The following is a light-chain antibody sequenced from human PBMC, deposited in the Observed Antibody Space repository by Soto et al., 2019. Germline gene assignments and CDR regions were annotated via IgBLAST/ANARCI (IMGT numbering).Light chain of an antibody. J-gene: IGKJ2*01. CDR1: QNITTY. V-gene: IGKV1-39*01. CDR2: AAS. CDR3: QQSFSTPHT. Sequence: DIQLTQSPSSLSASVGDRVTITSRASQNITTYLNWYQQTPGKAPKLLIYAASSLQSGVPSRFSGSGSGTDFTLTISSLQPEDFATYYCQQSFSTPHTFGQGTKVDIK.